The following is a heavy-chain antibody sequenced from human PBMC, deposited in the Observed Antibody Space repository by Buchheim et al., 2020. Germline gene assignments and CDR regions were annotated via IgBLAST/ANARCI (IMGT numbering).Heavy chain of an antibody. J-gene: IGHJ6*02. Sequence: QVQLQQWGAGLLKPSETLSLTCVVYGGSFSGYYWSWIRQSPGKGLEWIGEINHSGSTNYNPSLKSRVTISVDTSKNQFSLKLSSVTAADTAVYYCARVRQLECGDDCYVFHYYHYALDVWGQGTT. CDR2: INHSGST. D-gene: IGHD2-21*02. CDR3: ARVRQLECGDDCYVFHYYHYALDV. V-gene: IGHV4-34*01. CDR1: GGSFSGYY.